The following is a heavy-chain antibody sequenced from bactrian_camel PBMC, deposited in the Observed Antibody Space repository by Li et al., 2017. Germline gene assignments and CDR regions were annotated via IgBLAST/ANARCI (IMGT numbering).Heavy chain of an antibody. V-gene: IGHV3S1*01. J-gene: IGHJ6*01. CDR1: EVRLSGLC. D-gene: IGHD2*01. CDR3: AARGPYCYTKLSVRDFTY. CDR2: MWTGGGRH. Sequence: HVQLVESGGGSVQAGGSLRLSCTSSEVRLSGLCVAWFRQTPGKEREGVADMWTGGGRHSYADSVQGRFTISRDNAKNTMYLQMNSLKPEDTAMYYCAARGPYCYTKLSVRDFTYWGQGTQVTVS.